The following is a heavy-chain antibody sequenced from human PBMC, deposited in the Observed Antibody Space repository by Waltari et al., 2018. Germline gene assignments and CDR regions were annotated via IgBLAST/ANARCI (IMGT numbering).Heavy chain of an antibody. J-gene: IGHJ4*02. V-gene: IGHV4-4*02. CDR1: GGSISSSNW. CDR3: ARETSGVEQQLLQFDY. Sequence: QVQLQESGPGLVKPSGTLSLTCAVSGGSISSSNWWRWVRRPPGKGLEWVGEIYHSGSTNYNPSLKSRVTISVDKSKNQFSLKLSSVTAADTAVYYCARETSGVEQQLLQFDYWGQGTLVTVSS. D-gene: IGHD6-13*01. CDR2: IYHSGST.